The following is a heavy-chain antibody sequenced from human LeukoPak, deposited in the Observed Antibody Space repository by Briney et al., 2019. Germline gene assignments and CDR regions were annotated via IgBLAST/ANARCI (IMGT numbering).Heavy chain of an antibody. D-gene: IGHD3-22*01. V-gene: IGHV3-21*01. CDR2: ISSSSSYI. CDR3: ARGNVGYYYFDY. J-gene: IGHJ4*02. Sequence: GGSLRLSCAASGFTFNSYSMNWVRQAPGKGLEWVSSISSSSSYIYYADSVKGRFIISRDNAKNSLYLQMNSLRAEDTAVYYCARGNVGYYYFDYWGQGTLVTVSS. CDR1: GFTFNSYS.